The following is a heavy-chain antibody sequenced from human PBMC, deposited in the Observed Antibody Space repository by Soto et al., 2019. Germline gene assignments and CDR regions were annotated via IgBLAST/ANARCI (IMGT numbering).Heavy chain of an antibody. CDR1: GFSFSSYS. CDR3: PRIGVEAAIGPYGMDV. J-gene: IGHJ6*02. CDR2: ISSSSTYI. Sequence: GGSLRLSCAASGFSFSSYSMNWVRQAPGKGLEWVSAISSSSTYIYYGDSVKGRFTISRDNVKNSLYLQMNRLRAADTAVYYCPRIGVEAAIGPYGMDVWGQGTTVTVSS. D-gene: IGHD2-15*01. V-gene: IGHV3-21*01.